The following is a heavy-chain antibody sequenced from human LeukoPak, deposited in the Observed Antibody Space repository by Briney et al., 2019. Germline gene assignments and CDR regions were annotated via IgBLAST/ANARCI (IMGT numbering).Heavy chain of an antibody. Sequence: SETLSLTCTVSGGSISSSSYYWGWIRQPPGKGLEWIGSIYYSGSTYYNPSLKSRVTISVDTSKNQFSLKLSSVTAADTAGHYCARLVYGDHPLGYWGQGTLVTVS. CDR1: GGSISSSSYY. J-gene: IGHJ4*02. D-gene: IGHD4-17*01. CDR3: ARLVYGDHPLGY. CDR2: IYYSGST. V-gene: IGHV4-39*01.